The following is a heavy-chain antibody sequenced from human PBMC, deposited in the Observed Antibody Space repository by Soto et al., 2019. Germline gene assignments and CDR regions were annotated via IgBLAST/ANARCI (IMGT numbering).Heavy chain of an antibody. CDR3: ATTPLSTGDLHYYAMDV. J-gene: IGHJ6*02. CDR2: FEPEDGET. V-gene: IGHV1-24*01. CDR1: GYTLTELS. Sequence: GASGKVSCKVSGYTLTELSMQWVRQAPGKGLEWMGGFEPEDGETIYAQKFQGRVTVTEDTSTETAYVELSSLRSEDTAVYYCATTPLSTGDLHYYAMDVWGQGTPVTVSS. D-gene: IGHD7-27*01.